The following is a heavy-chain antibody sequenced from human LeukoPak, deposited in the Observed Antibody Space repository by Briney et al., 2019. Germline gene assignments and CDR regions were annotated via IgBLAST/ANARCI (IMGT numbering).Heavy chain of an antibody. CDR3: ARDFTYYYDSSGYYSYDAFDI. V-gene: IGHV1-18*01. CDR2: ISAYNGNT. CDR1: GYTFTSYG. D-gene: IGHD3-22*01. Sequence: ASVKVSCKVSGYTFTSYGISWVRQAPGQGLEWMGWISAYNGNTNYAQKLQGRVTMTTDTSTSTAYMELRSLRSDDTAVYYCARDFTYYYDSSGYYSYDAFDIWGQGTMVTVSS. J-gene: IGHJ3*02.